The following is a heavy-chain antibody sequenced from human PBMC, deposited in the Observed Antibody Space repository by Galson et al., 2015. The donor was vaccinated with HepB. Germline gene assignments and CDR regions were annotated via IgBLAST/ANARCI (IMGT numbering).Heavy chain of an antibody. CDR3: ARGRFNYGYFIDF. D-gene: IGHD5-18*01. CDR2: ISSSGHPI. Sequence: SLRLSCAASGFTFSGYEMHWVRQAPGKGLECVSYISSSGHPIYYLDSVKGRFVISRDNAKNSLYLQMNSLRAEDTGIYYCARGRFNYGYFIDFWGQGILVTVSS. CDR1: GFTFSGYE. J-gene: IGHJ4*02. V-gene: IGHV3-48*03.